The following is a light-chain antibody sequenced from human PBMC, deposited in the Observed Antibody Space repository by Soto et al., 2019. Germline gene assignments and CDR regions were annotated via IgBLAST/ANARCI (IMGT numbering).Light chain of an antibody. CDR3: QQVDSYPRT. V-gene: IGKV1-9*01. Sequence: IQLTQSPSSLSASVVDRFIFTFRASQGIGTYLVWYQQKSGKAPTVLIYASSTLQTGVPSRFSGSGSGTDFSLTISSLHPEDVATYYCQQVDSYPRTFGQGTKVDI. CDR2: ASS. J-gene: IGKJ1*01. CDR1: QGIGTY.